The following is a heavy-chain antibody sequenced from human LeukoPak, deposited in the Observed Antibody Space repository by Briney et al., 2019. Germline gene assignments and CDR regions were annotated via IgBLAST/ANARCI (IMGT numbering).Heavy chain of an antibody. J-gene: IGHJ4*02. CDR1: RGSVSSSTYY. V-gene: IGHV4-39*07. Sequence: TSETLSLTCTVSRGSVSSSTYYWGWVRQPPGKGLEWIASIYYTGSTYYNPSLKSRVTISLDMSKNEFFLTMTSVTAADTAVYFCTAEKNGSPHYWGQGTQVTVSS. CDR3: TAEKNGSPHY. D-gene: IGHD2-8*01. CDR2: IYYTGST.